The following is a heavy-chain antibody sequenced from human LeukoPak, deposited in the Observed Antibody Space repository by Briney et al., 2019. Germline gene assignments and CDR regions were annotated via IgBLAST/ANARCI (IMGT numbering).Heavy chain of an antibody. J-gene: IGHJ6*02. CDR2: ISAYNGNT. V-gene: IGHV1-18*01. Sequence: ASVKVSCKASGGTFSSYAISWVRQAPGQGLEWMGWISAYNGNTNYAQKLQGRVTMTTDTSTSTAYMELRSLRSDDTAVYYCARDYCSSTSCYTYYYYYGMDVWGQGTTVTVSS. D-gene: IGHD2-2*02. CDR1: GGTFSSYA. CDR3: ARDYCSSTSCYTYYYYYGMDV.